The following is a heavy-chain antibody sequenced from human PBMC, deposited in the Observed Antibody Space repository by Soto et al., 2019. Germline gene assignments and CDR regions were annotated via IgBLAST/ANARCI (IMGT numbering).Heavy chain of an antibody. V-gene: IGHV3-33*08. CDR3: ARDDDNDANALDY. Sequence: SCKAFVYTFTGYYVHWVRQAPGKGLEXVAXXWXXGXRXXXVXXVKGRFTISRDNSKNTLDLQMNNLRDEETAVYYCARDDDNDANALDYWGPGTLVTAPQ. J-gene: IGHJ4*02. CDR1: VYTFTGYY. CDR2: XWXXGXRX.